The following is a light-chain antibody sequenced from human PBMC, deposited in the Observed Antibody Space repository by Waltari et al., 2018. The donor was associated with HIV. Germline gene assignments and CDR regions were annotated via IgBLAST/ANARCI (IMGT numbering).Light chain of an antibody. CDR2: GAS. Sequence: VLTQSPATLSVSPGDRVTLSCRASESVSSNLAWYQQKRGQAPRLVIYGASSRAAGIPGRFSGSGSGTEFTLTINSLQSEDFAVYYCLQYNSWPPMYTFGQGTKLEIK. CDR1: ESVSSN. J-gene: IGKJ2*01. CDR3: LQYNSWPPMYT. V-gene: IGKV3-15*01.